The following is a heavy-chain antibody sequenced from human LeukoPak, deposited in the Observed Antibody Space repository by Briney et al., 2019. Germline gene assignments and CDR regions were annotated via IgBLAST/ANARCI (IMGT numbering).Heavy chain of an antibody. Sequence: ASVKVSCKASGYTFTSYAMHWVRQAPGQRLEWMGWINAGNGNTEYSQKFQGRVTITRDTSASTAYMELSSLRSEDTAVYYCARELPVYPSGSGEDYWGQGTLVTVSS. CDR2: INAGNGNT. V-gene: IGHV1-3*01. J-gene: IGHJ4*02. D-gene: IGHD3-10*01. CDR1: GYTFTSYA. CDR3: ARELPVYPSGSGEDY.